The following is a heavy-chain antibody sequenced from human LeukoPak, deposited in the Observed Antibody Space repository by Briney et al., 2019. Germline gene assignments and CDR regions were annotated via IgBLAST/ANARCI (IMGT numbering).Heavy chain of an antibody. CDR1: GYTFTGYY. CDR2: INPNSGGT. J-gene: IGHJ6*03. D-gene: IGHD3-22*01. V-gene: IGHV1-2*02. Sequence: ASVKVSCKASGYTFTGYYMHWVRQAPGQGLEWMGWINPNSGGTNYAQKFQGRVTMTRDTSISTAYMELSRLRSDDTAVYYCARVRPLGYYDSSGLLSSYYYYYYMDVWGKGTTVTISS. CDR3: ARVRPLGYYDSSGLLSSYYYYYYMDV.